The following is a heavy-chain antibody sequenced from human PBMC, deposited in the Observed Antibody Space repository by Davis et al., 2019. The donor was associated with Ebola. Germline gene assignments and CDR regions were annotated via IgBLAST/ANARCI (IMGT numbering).Heavy chain of an antibody. D-gene: IGHD5-24*01. J-gene: IGHJ6*02. Sequence: GESLKISCAASGFTFSSYAMSWVRQAPGRGLEWVSIITGDGTNTMDADSVKGRFTISRDNSKNTLYLQMNSLRAEDTAVYYCAGSDGSYYYYGMDVWGQGTTVTVSS. V-gene: IGHV3-23*01. CDR2: ITGDGTNT. CDR1: GFTFSSYA. CDR3: AGSDGSYYYYGMDV.